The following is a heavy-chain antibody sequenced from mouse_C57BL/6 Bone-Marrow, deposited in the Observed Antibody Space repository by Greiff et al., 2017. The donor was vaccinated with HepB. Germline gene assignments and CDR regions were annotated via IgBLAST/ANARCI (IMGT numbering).Heavy chain of an antibody. D-gene: IGHD1-1*01. V-gene: IGHV1-69*01. CDR3: AREGDGRSRYYFDY. J-gene: IGHJ2*01. CDR2: IDPSDSYT. CDR1: GYTFTSYW. Sequence: QVQLQQPGAELVMPGASVKLSCKASGYTFTSYWMHWVKQRPGQGLEWIGEIDPSDSYTNYNQKFKGKSTLTVDKSSSTAYMQLSSLTSEDSAVYYCAREGDGRSRYYFDYWGQGTTLTVSS.